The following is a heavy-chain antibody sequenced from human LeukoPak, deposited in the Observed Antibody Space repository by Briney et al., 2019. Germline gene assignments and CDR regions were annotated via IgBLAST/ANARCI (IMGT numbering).Heavy chain of an antibody. V-gene: IGHV3-23*01. CDR3: AKKGYYDGSGYYMYYFDH. Sequence: GGSLRLSCAASGFTFSIYAMSWVRQAPGKGLEWVSTISGSGGTAYYADSVKGRFTISRDNSKNTLYLQMNSLRAEDTAVYYCAKKGYYDGSGYYMYYFDHWGQGTLVTVSS. J-gene: IGHJ4*02. CDR2: ISGSGGTA. CDR1: GFTFSIYA. D-gene: IGHD3-22*01.